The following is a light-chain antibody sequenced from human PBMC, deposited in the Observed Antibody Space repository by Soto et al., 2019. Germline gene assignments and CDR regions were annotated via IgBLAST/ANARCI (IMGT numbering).Light chain of an antibody. CDR1: QPINKW. J-gene: IGKJ2*01. V-gene: IGKV1-5*01. CDR2: DAT. Sequence: DIQMTQSPSTLSASVGERVTITCRASQPINKWLAWYQQKPGKAPNLLISDATSLESGVPSRFSGSGFGAQFTLTISSLQPDDFATYYCQQYSSPSYTFGQGTRLEIK. CDR3: QQYSSPSYT.